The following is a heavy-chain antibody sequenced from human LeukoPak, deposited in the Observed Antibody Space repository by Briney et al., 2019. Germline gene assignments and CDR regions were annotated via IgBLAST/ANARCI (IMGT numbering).Heavy chain of an antibody. CDR1: GGSISSDDYY. CDR2: IYYSGST. CDR3: ARRRAGRDWFDP. J-gene: IGHJ5*02. V-gene: IGHV4-31*03. Sequence: PSQTLSLTCTVSGGSISSDDYYWSWIRQHPGKGLEWIGYIYYSGSTYYNPSLKSRVTISVDTSKNQFSLKLSSVTATDTAVYYCARRRAGRDWFDPWGQGTLVTVSS. D-gene: IGHD6-19*01.